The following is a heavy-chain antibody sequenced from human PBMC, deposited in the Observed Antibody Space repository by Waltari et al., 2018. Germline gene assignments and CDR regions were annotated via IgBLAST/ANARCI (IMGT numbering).Heavy chain of an antibody. V-gene: IGHV4-59*01. D-gene: IGHD1-26*01. CDR3: ARADTSTSYFYYYMDV. Sequence: QVQLQESGPGLVKPSETLSLTCTVSGGSTSTYYWSWVRQSPGKGLEWIGYIHYSGSSVHNPTLRSRGAISLDTPNNQFSLRLRSVTAADAVIYYCARADTSTSYFYYYMDVWGKGTTVTVSS. CDR2: IHYSGSS. J-gene: IGHJ6*03. CDR1: GGSTSTYY.